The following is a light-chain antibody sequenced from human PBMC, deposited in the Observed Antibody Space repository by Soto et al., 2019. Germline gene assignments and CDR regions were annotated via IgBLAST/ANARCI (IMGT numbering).Light chain of an antibody. CDR1: QSVNKN. V-gene: IGKV3-15*01. J-gene: IGKJ2*01. Sequence: EIIVPKSPASLSVSPGERATLCCRASQSVNKNLAWYQHKPGQAPRLLIYGASTRATGIPGRFRGSGSGTEFTLTIHSLPSEEVAGYVCQQYNSLPPDTFGQGTKLETK. CDR2: GAS. CDR3: QQYNSLPPDT.